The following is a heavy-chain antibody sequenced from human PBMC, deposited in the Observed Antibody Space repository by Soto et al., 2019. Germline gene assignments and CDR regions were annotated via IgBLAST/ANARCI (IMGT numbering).Heavy chain of an antibody. V-gene: IGHV4-59*07. D-gene: IGHD3-10*01. CDR3: ARGRLLWFGESTKKYYYGMDV. CDR1: SGSISSYY. J-gene: IGHJ6*02. CDR2: IYYSGST. Sequence: PSDTLSLTCTFTSGSISSYYWSWIMQPPGKGLEWIGYIYYSGSTNYNPSLKSRVTISVDTSKNKFSLKLSSVTAADTAVYYCARGRLLWFGESTKKYYYGMDVWGQGTTVTVS.